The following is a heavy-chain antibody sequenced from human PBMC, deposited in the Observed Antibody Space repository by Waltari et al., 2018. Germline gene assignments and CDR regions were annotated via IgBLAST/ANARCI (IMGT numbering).Heavy chain of an antibody. Sequence: QVQLQQWGAGLLKPSETLSLTCAVYGGSFSGYYWSWIRQPPGKGLEWIGEINHSGSTNSNPILKSRVTISVDTSKNHFSLELSSVTAADTAVYYCARPLGRRAWDYWGQGTLVTVSS. CDR3: ARPLGRRAWDY. V-gene: IGHV4-34*01. D-gene: IGHD3-10*01. CDR2: INHSGST. CDR1: GGSFSGYY. J-gene: IGHJ4*02.